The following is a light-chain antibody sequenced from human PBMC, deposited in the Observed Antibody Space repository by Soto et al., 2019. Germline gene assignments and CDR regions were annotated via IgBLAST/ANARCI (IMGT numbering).Light chain of an antibody. CDR2: YNT. Sequence: SYELTQPPSVSVAPGKTARITCGGKNIGSKGVHWYQQKPGQAPVLVIYYNTDRPSGIPERFSGYNSGNTPTLTISRVEAGDEADYYCQVWDSSNDHVIFGGGTKVTLL. J-gene: IGLJ2*01. CDR3: QVWDSSNDHVI. CDR1: NIGSKG. V-gene: IGLV3-21*04.